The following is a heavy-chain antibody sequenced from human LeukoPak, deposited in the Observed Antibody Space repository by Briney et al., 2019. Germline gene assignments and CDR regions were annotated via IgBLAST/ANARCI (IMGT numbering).Heavy chain of an antibody. V-gene: IGHV3-30*02. D-gene: IGHD1-1*01. Sequence: GGSLRLSCAASGFPFTKYGMHWVRQAPGKGLEWVAFIRDTGKNTYYADSVKGRFTISRDTSKNTLYLQMNSLRTEDTSVYYCAKDNGTWNVDYWGQGTLVTVSS. CDR1: GFPFTKYG. CDR3: AKDNGTWNVDY. J-gene: IGHJ4*02. CDR2: IRDTGKNT.